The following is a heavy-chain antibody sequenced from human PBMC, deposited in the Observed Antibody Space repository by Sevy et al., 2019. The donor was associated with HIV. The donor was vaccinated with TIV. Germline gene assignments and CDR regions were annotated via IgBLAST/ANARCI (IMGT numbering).Heavy chain of an antibody. CDR2: IIPIFGTA. CDR3: ATVPVGATFPYFDY. D-gene: IGHD1-26*01. Sequence: ASVKVSCKASGGTFSSYAISWVRQAPGQGLEWMGGIIPIFGTANYAQKFQGRVTITADESTSTAYMELSSLRSEDTAVYYCATVPVGATFPYFDYWGQGTLVTVSS. CDR1: GGTFSSYA. J-gene: IGHJ4*02. V-gene: IGHV1-69*13.